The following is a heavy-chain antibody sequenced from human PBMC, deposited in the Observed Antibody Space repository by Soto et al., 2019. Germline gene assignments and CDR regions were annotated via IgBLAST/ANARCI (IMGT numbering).Heavy chain of an antibody. CDR1: GGSISSYY. CDR2: IYTSGST. V-gene: IGHV4-4*07. J-gene: IGHJ3*02. Sequence: PSETLSLTCTVSGGSISSYYWSWIRQPAGKGLEWIGRIYTSGSTNYNPSLKSRVTMSVDTSKNQFSLKLSSVTAADTAVYYCARVGEGYGKRRDALDIWGQGTMVTVSS. CDR3: ARVGEGYGKRRDALDI. D-gene: IGHD3-10*01.